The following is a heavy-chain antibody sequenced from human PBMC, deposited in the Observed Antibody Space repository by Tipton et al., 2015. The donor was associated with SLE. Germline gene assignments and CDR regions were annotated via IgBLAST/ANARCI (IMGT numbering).Heavy chain of an antibody. J-gene: IGHJ6*02. CDR1: GSTFTDF. V-gene: IGHV1-2*02. CDR2: MNPDSGGT. CDR3: AIGGYCSSSTCPQNYDLVV. Sequence: QSGAEVKKPGASVKVSCKASGSTFTDFFHWVRQAPGQGLEWMGWMNPDSGGTKFAEKFQGRVTMTRDTSITTAYMEVRRLRYDDTAVYYCAIGGYCSSSTCPQNYDLVVWGQGTTVTVAS. D-gene: IGHD2-15*01.